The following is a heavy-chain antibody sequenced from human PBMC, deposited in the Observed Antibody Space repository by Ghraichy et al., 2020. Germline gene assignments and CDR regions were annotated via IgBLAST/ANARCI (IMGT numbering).Heavy chain of an antibody. Sequence: SETLSLTCAISGDSVSSNSAAWNWIRQSPSRGLEWLGRAYYRSKWYNDYAVSVKSRIIINPDTSKNQFSLQLHSVTPEDTAEYYCARSIGYCNNGGGQPGRMAVWGQGTTVTVSS. V-gene: IGHV6-1*01. J-gene: IGHJ6*02. CDR3: ARSIGYCNNGGGQPGRMAV. D-gene: IGHD2-8*01. CDR1: GDSVSSNSAA. CDR2: AYYRSKWYN.